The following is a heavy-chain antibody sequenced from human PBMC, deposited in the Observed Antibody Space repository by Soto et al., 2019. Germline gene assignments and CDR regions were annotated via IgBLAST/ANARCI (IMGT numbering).Heavy chain of an antibody. CDR1: GGSISSGGYS. CDR3: ARAGGLGAVAVDY. Sequence: QLQLQESGSGLVKPSQTLSLTCAVSGGSISSGGYSWRWIRQPPGQGLEWIGYIYHSGSTYYNPSLKSRVTISVDRSKNQFSLKLSSVTAADTAVYYCARAGGLGAVAVDYWGQGTLVTVSS. V-gene: IGHV4-30-2*01. J-gene: IGHJ4*02. CDR2: IYHSGST. D-gene: IGHD6-19*01.